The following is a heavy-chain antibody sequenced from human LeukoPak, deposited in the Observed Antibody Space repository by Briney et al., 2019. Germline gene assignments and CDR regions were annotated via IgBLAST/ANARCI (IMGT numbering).Heavy chain of an antibody. CDR2: ISSSGSTI. J-gene: IGHJ3*02. CDR3: ARSQWLRFDAFDI. D-gene: IGHD5-12*01. CDR1: GFTFSNYE. V-gene: IGHV3-48*03. Sequence: PGGSLRLSYAASGFTFSNYEMQWVRQAPGKGLEWVSYISSSGSTIYHTESVKGRFTVSRDNAKNSLYLQMNSLRAEDTAVYYCARSQWLRFDAFDIWGQGTMVTVSS.